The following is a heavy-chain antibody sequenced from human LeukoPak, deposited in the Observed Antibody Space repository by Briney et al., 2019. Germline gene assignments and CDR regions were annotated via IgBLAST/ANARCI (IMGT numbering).Heavy chain of an antibody. CDR3: ARDSSGGYDFDY. D-gene: IGHD5-12*01. J-gene: IGHJ4*02. Sequence: EAGGSLRLSCAASGFTFSSYSMNRVRQAPGKGLEWVSSISSSSSYIDYADSVKGRFTISRDNAKNSLYLQMNSLRAEDTAVYYCARDSSGGYDFDYWGQGTLVTVSS. V-gene: IGHV3-21*01. CDR1: GFTFSSYS. CDR2: ISSSSSYI.